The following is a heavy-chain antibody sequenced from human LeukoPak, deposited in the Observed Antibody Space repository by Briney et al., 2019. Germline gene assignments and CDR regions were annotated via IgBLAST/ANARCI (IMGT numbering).Heavy chain of an antibody. Sequence: SETLSLTCTVSGGSITSSNSYWGWIRQSPGKGLECIGTISYGGNTYYNPSLNSRVTISMDTSKNQFSLKLNSVAAADTAVYYCGSQRDRYQPFAYWGQGTLVTVSS. CDR1: GGSITSSNSY. CDR3: GSQRDRYQPFAY. CDR2: ISYGGNT. D-gene: IGHD2-2*01. J-gene: IGHJ4*02. V-gene: IGHV4-39*01.